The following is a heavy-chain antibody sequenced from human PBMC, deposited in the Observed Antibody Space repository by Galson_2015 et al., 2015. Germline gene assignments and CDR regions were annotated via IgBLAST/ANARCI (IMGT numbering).Heavy chain of an antibody. Sequence: SLRLSCAASGFTFSSYGMHWVRQAPGKGLEWVAVISYDGSNKYYADSVKGRFTISRDNSKNTLYLRMNSLRAEDTAVYYCAKIGYYDILTGYYDYWGQGTLVTVSS. CDR1: GFTFSSYG. J-gene: IGHJ4*02. CDR3: AKIGYYDILTGYYDY. D-gene: IGHD3-9*01. V-gene: IGHV3-30*18. CDR2: ISYDGSNK.